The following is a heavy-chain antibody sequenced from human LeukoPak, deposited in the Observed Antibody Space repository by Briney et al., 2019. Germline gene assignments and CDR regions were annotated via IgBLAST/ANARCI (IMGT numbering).Heavy chain of an antibody. CDR3: AKEREYCSSGSCHYDLDV. D-gene: IGHD2-15*01. V-gene: IGHV4-59*01. CDR2: YYYTGST. J-gene: IGHJ6*02. CDR1: GDSMKSYY. Sequence: PSETLSLTCTVSGDSMKSYYWTWIRQSPGKGLEWIGYYYYTGSTNYNPSLKSRVTISVDTSKNPSSLRLSSVTAADTAVYYCAKEREYCSSGSCHYDLDVWGQGTTVTVSS.